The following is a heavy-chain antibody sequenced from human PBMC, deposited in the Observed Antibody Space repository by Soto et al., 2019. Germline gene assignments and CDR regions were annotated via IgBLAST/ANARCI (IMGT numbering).Heavy chain of an antibody. V-gene: IGHV3-23*01. CDR2: ISVSDAFI. CDR3: TRETVAGITGLDY. J-gene: IGHJ4*02. CDR1: GFNVGAFA. Sequence: EVQLLESGGDLVQPGGSLRLSCAASGFNVGAFAVNWVRQAPGKGLEWVSGISVSDAFIYYADSVRGRFSISRDASEKILYLQMNSLRVDDPDLYYCTRETVAGITGLDYWGPGTLVTVSS. D-gene: IGHD1-20*01.